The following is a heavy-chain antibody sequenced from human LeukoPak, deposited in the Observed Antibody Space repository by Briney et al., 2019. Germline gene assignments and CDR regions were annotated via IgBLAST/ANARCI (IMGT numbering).Heavy chain of an antibody. J-gene: IGHJ4*02. Sequence: SETLSLTCAVYGGSFSDYYWSWIRQPPGKGLEWIGEINHSGSTNYNPSLKSRVTISVDTSKDQFSLKLSSVTAADTAVYYCARVQSPILFWSGYSLFDYWGQGTLVTVSS. CDR3: ARVQSPILFWSGYSLFDY. V-gene: IGHV4-34*01. CDR2: INHSGST. D-gene: IGHD3-3*01. CDR1: GGSFSDYY.